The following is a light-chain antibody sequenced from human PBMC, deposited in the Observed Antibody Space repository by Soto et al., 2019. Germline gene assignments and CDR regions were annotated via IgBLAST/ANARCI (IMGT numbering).Light chain of an antibody. V-gene: IGLV1-40*01. CDR3: QYDDSSLSYV. J-gene: IGLJ1*01. CDR1: SSNIGAGYD. Sequence: QAVVTQPPSVSGAPGQRVTIPCTGSSSNIGAGYDVHWYQQLPGTVPKLLIYGNSNRPSGVPDRFSGSKSGTSASLAITGLQAEDEADYYCQYDDSSLSYVFGTGTKLTVL. CDR2: GNS.